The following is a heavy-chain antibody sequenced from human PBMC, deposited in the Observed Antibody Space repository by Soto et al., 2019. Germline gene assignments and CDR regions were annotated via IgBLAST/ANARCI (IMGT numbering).Heavy chain of an antibody. CDR2: IYYRGST. J-gene: IGHJ4*02. V-gene: IGHV4-59*01. Sequence: VQLQESGPGLVKPSETLSLTCTVSGGSITSYYWSWIRQPPGKGLEWIGYIYYRGSTNLNPSLKSRLTISVDMSKNQFSLKLSSVTAADTAVYYCARLDAVANYFDYWGQGTLVTVSS. CDR1: GGSITSYY. D-gene: IGHD1-1*01. CDR3: ARLDAVANYFDY.